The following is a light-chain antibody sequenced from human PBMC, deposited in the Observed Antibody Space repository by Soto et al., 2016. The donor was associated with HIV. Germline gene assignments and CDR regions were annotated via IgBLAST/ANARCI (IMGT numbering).Light chain of an antibody. V-gene: IGLV3-21*03. CDR2: DDD. Sequence: SYELPQPPSVSVAPRKDGQDYLWGTTLEVKVVHWYQQKPGQAPVLVVYDDDDRPSGIPERFSGSSSGNTATLTISRVEIGDEADYYCQVWDSSSDHWVFGGGTKLTVL. CDR3: QVWDSSSDHWV. J-gene: IGLJ3*02. CDR1: TLEVKV.